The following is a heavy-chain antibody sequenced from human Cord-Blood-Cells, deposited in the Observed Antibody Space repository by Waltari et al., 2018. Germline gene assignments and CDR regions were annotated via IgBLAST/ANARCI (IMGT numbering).Heavy chain of an antibody. D-gene: IGHD3-3*01. CDR2: ST. Sequence: STNYNPSLKSRVTISVDTSKNQFSLKLSSVTAADTAVYYCARVQPHLRFLEWLPNNWYFDLWGRGTLVTVSS. J-gene: IGHJ2*01. CDR3: ARVQPHLRFLEWLPNNWYFDL. V-gene: IGHV4-59*01.